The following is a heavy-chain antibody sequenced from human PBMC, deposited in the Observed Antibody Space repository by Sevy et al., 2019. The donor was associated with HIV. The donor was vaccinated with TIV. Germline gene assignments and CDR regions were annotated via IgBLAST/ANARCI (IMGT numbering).Heavy chain of an antibody. Sequence: GWSLRLSCIGSGFSFSYYGIHWVRQSPGKGLDWVALISHDGINEYYADSVKGRFTISRDNSKNTVYLEMNSLRNEDTAIYFCANAYSGSYSHSYLYALDVWGQGTTVTVSS. CDR2: ISHDGINE. V-gene: IGHV3-30*18. CDR3: ANAYSGSYSHSYLYALDV. J-gene: IGHJ6*02. CDR1: GFSFSYYG. D-gene: IGHD1-26*01.